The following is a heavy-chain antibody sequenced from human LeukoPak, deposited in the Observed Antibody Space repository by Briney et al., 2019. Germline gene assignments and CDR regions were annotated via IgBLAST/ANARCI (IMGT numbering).Heavy chain of an antibody. CDR1: GYTFTSYG. V-gene: IGHV1-18*01. CDR3: ARDRYYYDSSGYPPPLDY. D-gene: IGHD3-22*01. Sequence: ASVKVSCKASGYTFTSYGISWVRQAAGQGLEWMGWISAYNGNTNYAQKLQGRVTMTTDTSTSTAYMELRSLRSDDTAVYYCARDRYYYDSSGYPPPLDYWGQGTLVTVSS. J-gene: IGHJ4*02. CDR2: ISAYNGNT.